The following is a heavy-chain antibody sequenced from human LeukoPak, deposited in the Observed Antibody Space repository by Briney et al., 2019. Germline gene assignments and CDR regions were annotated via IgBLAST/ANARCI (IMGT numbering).Heavy chain of an antibody. CDR2: IYPGDSDT. Sequence: PGESLKISCKVSGYSFTTYWIGWVRQMPGKGLKWMGIIYPGDSDTRYNPSFEGQVTISADKSISTAYLQWSTLKASDTAMYYCARHGGYYYGSGSTTDYFDPWGQGTLVTVSS. J-gene: IGHJ5*02. CDR1: GYSFTTYW. CDR3: ARHGGYYYGSGSTTDYFDP. V-gene: IGHV5-51*01. D-gene: IGHD3-10*01.